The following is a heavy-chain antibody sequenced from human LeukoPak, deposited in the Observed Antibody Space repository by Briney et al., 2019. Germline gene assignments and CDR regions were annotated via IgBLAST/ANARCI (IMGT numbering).Heavy chain of an antibody. D-gene: IGHD6-19*01. Sequence: RPGGSLRLSCAASGFTFRSYDMNWVRQAPGKGLEWVSSISSSSYIYYADSVKGRFTISRDNAKNSLYLQMNSLRAEDTAVYYCAREGGAVAGIHYYYYMDVWGQGTTVTVSS. CDR1: GFTFRSYD. V-gene: IGHV3-21*01. J-gene: IGHJ6*03. CDR3: AREGGAVAGIHYYYYMDV. CDR2: ISSSSYI.